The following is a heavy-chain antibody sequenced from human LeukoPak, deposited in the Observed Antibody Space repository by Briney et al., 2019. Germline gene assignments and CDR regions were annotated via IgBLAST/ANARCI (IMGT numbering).Heavy chain of an antibody. CDR2: ISTGGSTI. J-gene: IGHJ4*02. V-gene: IGHV3-11*01. CDR1: GFTFSDSY. CDR3: ARGNLFPAY. Sequence: GGSLRLSCAASGFTFSDSYMSWIRQAPGKGLEWVSYISTGGSTIYYADSVKCRFTISRDNAKNSLYLQMNSLRAEDTAVYYCARGNLFPAYWGQGTLVTVSS.